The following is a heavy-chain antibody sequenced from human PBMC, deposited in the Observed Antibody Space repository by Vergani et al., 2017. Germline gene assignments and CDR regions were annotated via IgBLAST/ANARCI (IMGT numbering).Heavy chain of an antibody. J-gene: IGHJ3*02. V-gene: IGHV1-2*04. Sequence: QVQLVQSGAEVKKPGASVKVSCKASGYTFTGYYMHWVRQAPGQGLEWMGWINPNSGGTNYAQKFQGWVTMTRDTSISTAYMELSRLRSDDTAVYYCARGPYLLWFGESHHEMLFDIWGQGTMVTVSS. D-gene: IGHD3-10*01. CDR2: INPNSGGT. CDR1: GYTFTGYY. CDR3: ARGPYLLWFGESHHEMLFDI.